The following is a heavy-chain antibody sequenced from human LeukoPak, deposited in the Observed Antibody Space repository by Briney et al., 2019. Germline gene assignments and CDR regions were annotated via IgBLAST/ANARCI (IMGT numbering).Heavy chain of an antibody. CDR2: IKQDGSEK. Sequence: GGSLTLSCAASGFTFSSYWMSWVRQAPGKGLEWVANIKQDGSEKYYVDSVKGRFTISRDNAKNSLYLQMNSLRAEDTAVYYCARGPRYYYDSSGYTKYWGQGTLVTVSS. J-gene: IGHJ4*02. CDR3: ARGPRYYYDSSGYTKY. V-gene: IGHV3-7*04. CDR1: GFTFSSYW. D-gene: IGHD3-22*01.